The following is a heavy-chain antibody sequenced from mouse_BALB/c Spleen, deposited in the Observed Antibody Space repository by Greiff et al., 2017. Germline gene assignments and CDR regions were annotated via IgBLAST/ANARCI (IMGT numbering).Heavy chain of an antibody. J-gene: IGHJ4*01. V-gene: IGHV1-80*01. CDR3: ARWYYGYDDAMDY. CDR1: GYAFSSYW. CDR2: IYPGDGDT. D-gene: IGHD2-2*01. Sequence: QVQLKQSGAELVRPGSSVKISCKASGYAFSSYWMNWVKQRPGQGLEWIGQIYPGDGDTNYNGKFKGKATLTADKSSSTAYMQLSSLTSEDSAVYFCARWYYGYDDAMDYWGQGTSVTVSS.